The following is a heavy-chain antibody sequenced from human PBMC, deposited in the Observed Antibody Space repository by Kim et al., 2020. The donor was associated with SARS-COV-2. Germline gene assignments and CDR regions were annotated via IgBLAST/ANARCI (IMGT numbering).Heavy chain of an antibody. V-gene: IGHV1-46*01. Sequence: YAQKFQGRVTMTRDTSTSTVYMELSSLRSEDTAVYYCASLAVGATGFDYWGQGTLVTVSS. J-gene: IGHJ4*02. D-gene: IGHD1-26*01. CDR3: ASLAVGATGFDY.